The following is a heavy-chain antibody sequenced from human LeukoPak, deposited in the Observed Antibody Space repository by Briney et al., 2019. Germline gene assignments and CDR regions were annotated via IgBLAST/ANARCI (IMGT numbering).Heavy chain of an antibody. CDR1: GFTFSSYS. V-gene: IGHV3-21*01. Sequence: GGSLRLSCAASGFTFSSYSMNWVRQAPGRGLEWASSISSSISYIYYSDSVKGRFTISRDNAKNSLYLQMNSLRAEDTAVYYCARVECGMDVWGQGTTVTVSS. CDR3: ARVECGMDV. CDR2: ISSSISYI. J-gene: IGHJ6*02. D-gene: IGHD1-1*01.